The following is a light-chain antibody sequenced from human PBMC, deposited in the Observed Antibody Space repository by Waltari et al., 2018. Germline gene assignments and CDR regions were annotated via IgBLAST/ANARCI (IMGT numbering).Light chain of an antibody. CDR3: QQYDISPLT. CDR1: QPIRTTY. V-gene: IGKV3-20*01. CDR2: GAS. J-gene: IGKJ4*01. Sequence: EIVLTQSPGTLSLSPGDGATLPCRTSQPIRTTYLAWYQQKPGQAPTLLIYGASSRATGVPDRFTGSGSGTDFSLTISILEPEDFATYYCQQYDISPLTFGRGTKVEIK.